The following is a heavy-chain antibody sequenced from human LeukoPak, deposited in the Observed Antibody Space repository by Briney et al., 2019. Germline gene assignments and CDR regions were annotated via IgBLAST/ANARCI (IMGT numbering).Heavy chain of an antibody. CDR2: IIPIFGTA. D-gene: IGHD3-10*01. Sequence: ASVKVSCKASGHTFTSYGISWVRQAPGQGLEWMGWIIPIFGTANYAQKFQGRVTITADESTSTAYMELSSLRSEDTAVYYCARSYYYGSGSYYHLDYWGQGTLVTVSS. J-gene: IGHJ4*02. CDR3: ARSYYYGSGSYYHLDY. CDR1: GHTFTSYG. V-gene: IGHV1-69*13.